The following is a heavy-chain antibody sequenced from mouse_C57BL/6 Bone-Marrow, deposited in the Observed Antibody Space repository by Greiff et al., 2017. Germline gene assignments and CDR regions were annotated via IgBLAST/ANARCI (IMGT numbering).Heavy chain of an antibody. Sequence: VQLQQSVAELVRPGASVKLSCTASGFNIKNTYMHWVKQRPEQGLEWIGRIDPANGNTKYAPKFQGKATITADPSSNTAYLQLSSLTSEDTAIYYCARRGRRDYYGSAYYFDYWGQGTTLTVSS. CDR1: GFNIKNTY. CDR3: ARRGRRDYYGSAYYFDY. V-gene: IGHV14-3*01. J-gene: IGHJ2*01. CDR2: IDPANGNT. D-gene: IGHD1-1*01.